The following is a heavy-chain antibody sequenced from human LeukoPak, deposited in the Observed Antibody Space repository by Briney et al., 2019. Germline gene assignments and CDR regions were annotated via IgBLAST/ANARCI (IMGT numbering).Heavy chain of an antibody. CDR3: ARETDGYYGSGSYYNYYYYYMDV. CDR1: GGSISSYY. Sequence: SETLSLTCTVSGGSISSYYWSWIRQPPGKGLEWIGYIYYSGSTNYNPSLKSRVTISVDTSKNQFSLKLSSVTAADTAVYYCARETDGYYGSGSYYNYYYYYMDVWGKGTTVTISS. D-gene: IGHD3-10*01. CDR2: IYYSGST. J-gene: IGHJ6*03. V-gene: IGHV4-59*01.